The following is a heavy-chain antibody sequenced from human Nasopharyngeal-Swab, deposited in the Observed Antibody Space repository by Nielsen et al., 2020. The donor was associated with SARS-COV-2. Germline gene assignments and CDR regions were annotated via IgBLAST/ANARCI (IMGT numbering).Heavy chain of an antibody. CDR1: GFTFSTYT. CDR2: ISSSSSTI. J-gene: IGHJ6*02. Sequence: GGSLRLSCAASGFTFSTYTMNWVRQAPGKGLEWVSYISSSSSTIYYADSVKGRFTISRDNAKTSLYLQMNSLRDEDTAVYYCARGSGITIFGVVHQNYYGMDVWGQGTTVTVSS. D-gene: IGHD3-3*01. CDR3: ARGSGITIFGVVHQNYYGMDV. V-gene: IGHV3-48*02.